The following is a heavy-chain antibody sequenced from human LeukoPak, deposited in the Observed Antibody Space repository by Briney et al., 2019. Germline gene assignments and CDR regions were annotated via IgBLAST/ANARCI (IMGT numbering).Heavy chain of an antibody. Sequence: PGGSLRLSCAASGFTLSSYWMSWVRQAPGKGLEWVANIKQDGSEKYYVDSVKGRFTISRDNAKNSLYLQMNSLRAEDTAVYYCARDHGLLESSGSYGDYWGQGTLVAVSS. V-gene: IGHV3-7*01. J-gene: IGHJ4*02. CDR1: GFTLSSYW. CDR3: ARDHGLLESSGSYGDY. D-gene: IGHD1-26*01. CDR2: IKQDGSEK.